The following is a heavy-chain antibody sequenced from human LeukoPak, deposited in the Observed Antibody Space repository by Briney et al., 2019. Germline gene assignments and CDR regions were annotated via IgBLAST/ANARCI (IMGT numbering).Heavy chain of an antibody. D-gene: IGHD6-19*01. Sequence: GESLKISCEASGYNFTTYWIAWVRQMPGKGLEWMGIIYPGDSDTRYSPSFQGQVTISADKSITTAYLHRSSLKASDTAMYYCARPLRAVAGTGYYYYYMDVWGKGTTVTVSS. J-gene: IGHJ6*03. V-gene: IGHV5-51*01. CDR2: IYPGDSDT. CDR1: GYNFTTYW. CDR3: ARPLRAVAGTGYYYYYMDV.